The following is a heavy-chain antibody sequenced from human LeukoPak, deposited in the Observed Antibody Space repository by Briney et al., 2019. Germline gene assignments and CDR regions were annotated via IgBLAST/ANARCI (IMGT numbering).Heavy chain of an antibody. J-gene: IGHJ4*02. Sequence: GGSLRLSCAASGFTLSTYWMYWVRQAPGKGLEWVANIKQDGSHKYYVDSVKGRFTISRDNAKNSLYLQMNSLRVEDTAVYYCVREEGYWGQGTQVTVSS. CDR2: IKQDGSHK. V-gene: IGHV3-7*01. CDR1: GFTLSTYW. CDR3: VREEGY.